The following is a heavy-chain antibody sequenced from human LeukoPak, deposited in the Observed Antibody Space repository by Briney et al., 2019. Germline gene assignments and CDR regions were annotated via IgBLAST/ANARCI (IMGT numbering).Heavy chain of an antibody. V-gene: IGHV1-46*01. J-gene: IGHJ3*02. CDR3: ARGPGYYDSSGGPDTDDAFDI. CDR2: INPSGGST. CDR1: GYTFTSYY. Sequence: ASVKVSCKASGYTFTSYYMHWVRQAPGQGLEWMGIINPSGGSTSYAQKFQGRVTMTRDMSTSTVYMELSSLRSEDTAVYYCARGPGYYDSSGGPDTDDAFDIWGQGTMVTVSS. D-gene: IGHD3-22*01.